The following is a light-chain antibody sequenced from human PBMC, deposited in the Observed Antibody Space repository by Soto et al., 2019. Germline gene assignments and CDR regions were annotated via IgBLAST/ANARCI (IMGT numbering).Light chain of an antibody. Sequence: AIQMTQSPSSLSASVGDRVTITCRASQGISNDLGWYQQKPGKAPNRLIYAASSLQSGVPARFSGSGSGTDFTLTISSLQPEDFAVYYCLQYYNSPRTFGQGTKVEIK. CDR3: LQYYNSPRT. CDR2: AAS. V-gene: IGKV1-6*01. CDR1: QGISND. J-gene: IGKJ1*01.